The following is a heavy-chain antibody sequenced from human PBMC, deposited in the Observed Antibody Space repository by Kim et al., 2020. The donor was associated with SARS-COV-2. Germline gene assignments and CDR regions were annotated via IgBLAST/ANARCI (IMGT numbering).Heavy chain of an antibody. CDR1: GSSMNSRGSY. CDR2: IYYSGGS. V-gene: IGHV4-39*01. D-gene: IGHD3-22*01. J-gene: IGHJ3*01. Sequence: SETLSLTCTVSGSSMNSRGSYWGWNRQPPGKGLERVGIIYYSGGSHYNESLKSRVSISADMAKNQFFLRLTSVTAADTAVYYCARYSDASGYAAFDVWGQGTMVTVSS. CDR3: ARYSDASGYAAFDV.